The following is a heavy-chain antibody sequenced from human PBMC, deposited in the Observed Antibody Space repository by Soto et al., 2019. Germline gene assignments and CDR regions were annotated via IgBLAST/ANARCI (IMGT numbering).Heavy chain of an antibody. CDR2: INHSGST. CDR1: GGSFSGYY. D-gene: IGHD6-19*01. Sequence: SETLSLTCAVYGGSFSGYYWSWIRQPPGKGLEWIGEINHSGSTNYNPSLKSRVTISVDTSKNQFSLKLSSVTAADTAVYYCARCTYIDSAVAGHADYWGQGTLVTVSS. J-gene: IGHJ4*02. V-gene: IGHV4-34*01. CDR3: ARCTYIDSAVAGHADY.